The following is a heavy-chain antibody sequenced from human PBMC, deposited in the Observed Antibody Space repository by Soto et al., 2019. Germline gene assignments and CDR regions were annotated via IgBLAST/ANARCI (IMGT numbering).Heavy chain of an antibody. CDR3: AKDRDDYRNYVFDY. V-gene: IGHV3-23*01. CDR1: GFTFTNYA. CDR2: SSGSGSGGST. Sequence: EVQLLESGGGLVQPGGSLRLSCAASGFTFTNYAMTWVRQAPGKGLEWVSISSGSGSGGSTNYADSVKGRFTISRDNSKNTLYLQMNSLRVEDKAVYYCAKDRDDYRNYVFDYWGQGTLVTVSS. D-gene: IGHD4-4*01. J-gene: IGHJ4*02.